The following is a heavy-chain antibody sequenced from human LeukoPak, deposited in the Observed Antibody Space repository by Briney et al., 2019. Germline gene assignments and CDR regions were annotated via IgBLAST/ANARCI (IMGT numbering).Heavy chain of an antibody. Sequence: GASVKVSCKASGGSLSSFALNWVRQTPGQGLEWMGGIIPIFGSTNYAQKFQVRVTITADESTNTAYMELNSLRSEDTGVYYCAGVMVVAGNGGYFLCWGQGTLVTVSS. V-gene: IGHV1-69*13. CDR2: IIPIFGST. D-gene: IGHD2-15*01. J-gene: IGHJ1*01. CDR3: AGVMVVAGNGGYFLC. CDR1: GGSLSSFA.